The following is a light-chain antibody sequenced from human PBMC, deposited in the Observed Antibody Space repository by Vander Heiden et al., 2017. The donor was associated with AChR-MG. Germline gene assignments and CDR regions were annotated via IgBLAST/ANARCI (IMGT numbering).Light chain of an antibody. J-gene: IGKJ4*01. CDR3: QQDDTWPLT. CDR1: QRMGKA. CDR2: DAS. V-gene: IGKV3-11*01. Sequence: ETVLTQAAETLSLSPGEGATLSCRASQRMGKALAWYQWKPGKSPSLLIFDASIRAAGVPARFTGRVSGTDFSLTINNIEPEDAAVYFCQQDDTWPLTFGRGTKVQIK.